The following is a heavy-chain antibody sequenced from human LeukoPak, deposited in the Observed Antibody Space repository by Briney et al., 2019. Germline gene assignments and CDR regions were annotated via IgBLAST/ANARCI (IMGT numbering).Heavy chain of an antibody. Sequence: GGSLRLSCAASGFTFDDYAMHWVRQAPGKGLEWVSLISGDGGSTYYADSVKGRFTISRDNSKNSLNLQMNSLRTEDTALYYCAKDLAAMVTPLFYGMDVWGQGTTVTVSS. CDR3: AKDLAAMVTPLFYGMDV. CDR2: ISGDGGST. CDR1: GFTFDDYA. D-gene: IGHD5-18*01. J-gene: IGHJ6*02. V-gene: IGHV3-43*02.